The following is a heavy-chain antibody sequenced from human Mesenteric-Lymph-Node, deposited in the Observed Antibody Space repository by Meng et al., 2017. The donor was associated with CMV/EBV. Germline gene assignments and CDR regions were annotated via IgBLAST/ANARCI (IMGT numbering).Heavy chain of an antibody. CDR3: ARDRDTDWYSPFDY. D-gene: IGHD3-9*01. Sequence: QVQLVQSGAEVKKPGASVRASCTASGYTFIDYYINWVRQAPGQGLEWMGRINPKTGGRSYAQNFQGRVTMTRDTSINTAYMEVNRLNSDDTAMYYCARDRDTDWYSPFDYWGPGTLVTVSS. J-gene: IGHJ4*02. V-gene: IGHV1-2*06. CDR2: INPKTGGR. CDR1: GYTFIDYY.